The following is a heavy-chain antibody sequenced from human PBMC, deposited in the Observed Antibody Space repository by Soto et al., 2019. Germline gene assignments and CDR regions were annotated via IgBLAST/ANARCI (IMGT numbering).Heavy chain of an antibody. CDR1: RGHVTSHN. D-gene: IGHD1-26*01. Sequence: SETLSLTFFVSRGHVTSHNWSRIRHFTRQGLQWIDYTSSTGNTNYTPSLQCRVTISLNASKNQFSLKLTSMTAADPSVESCGRDMHPGFTHYFDPWGQGTLVTVSS. V-gene: IGHV4-59*02. J-gene: IGHJ5*02. CDR3: GRDMHPGFTHYFDP. CDR2: TSSTGNT.